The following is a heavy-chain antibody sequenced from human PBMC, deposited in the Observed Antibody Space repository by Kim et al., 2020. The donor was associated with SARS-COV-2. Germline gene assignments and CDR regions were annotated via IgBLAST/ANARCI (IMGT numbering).Heavy chain of an antibody. CDR2: INPSGGST. CDR1: GYTFTSYY. CDR3: ARGGGKGYCSSTSCRNPYYYYGMDV. J-gene: IGHJ6*02. V-gene: IGHV1-46*01. D-gene: IGHD2-2*01. Sequence: ASVKVSCKASGYTFTSYYMHWVRQAPGQGLEWMGIINPSGGSTSYAQKFQGRVTMTRDTSTSTVYMELSSLRSEDTAVYYCARGGGKGYCSSTSCRNPYYYYGMDVWGQGTTVTVSS.